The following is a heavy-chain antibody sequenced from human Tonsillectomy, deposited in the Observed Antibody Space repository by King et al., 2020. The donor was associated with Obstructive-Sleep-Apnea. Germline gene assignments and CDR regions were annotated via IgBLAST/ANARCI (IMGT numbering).Heavy chain of an antibody. CDR2: ISGSVGIT. J-gene: IGHJ4*02. CDR3: AKDRKNIAVAGTDL. V-gene: IGHV3-23*04. CDR1: GFTFISYA. D-gene: IGHD6-19*01. Sequence: VQLVESGGGLVQPGGSLRLSCAASGFTFISYAMSWFRQAPGKGLEWFSGISGSVGITYYVDSGKGRFTISRDNSKNTLYLQMNSLRAEDTAVYYCAKDRKNIAVAGTDLWGQGTLVTVSS.